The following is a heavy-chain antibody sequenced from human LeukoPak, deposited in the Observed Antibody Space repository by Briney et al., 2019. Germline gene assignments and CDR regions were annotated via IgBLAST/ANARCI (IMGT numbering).Heavy chain of an antibody. D-gene: IGHD3-9*01. CDR2: INHSGST. CDR3: ARVFYDILTGYSHGMDV. CDR1: GGSFSGYY. Sequence: KPSETLSLTCAVYGGSFSGYYWSWIRQPPGKGLEWIGEINHSGSTNHNPSLKSRVTISVDTSKNQFSLKLSSVTAADTAVYYCARVFYDILTGYSHGMDVWGQGTTVTVSS. J-gene: IGHJ6*02. V-gene: IGHV4-34*01.